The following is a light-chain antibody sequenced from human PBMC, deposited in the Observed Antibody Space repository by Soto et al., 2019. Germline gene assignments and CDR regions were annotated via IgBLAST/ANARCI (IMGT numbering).Light chain of an antibody. CDR3: SSFSSDTTLFV. Sequence: QSALTQPASVSGSPGQSITISCSGTSSDVGGYNYVSWYQQSPGKAPKLIIYEVNYRPSGVSYRFSGSKSGNTASLTISGLQAEDEADYYCSSFSSDTTLFVFGGGTKLTVL. CDR1: SSDVGGYNY. V-gene: IGLV2-14*01. J-gene: IGLJ1*01. CDR2: EVN.